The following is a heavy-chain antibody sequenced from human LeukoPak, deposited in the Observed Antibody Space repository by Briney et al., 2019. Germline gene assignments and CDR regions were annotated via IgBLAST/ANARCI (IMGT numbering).Heavy chain of an antibody. CDR1: GGSISSYY. J-gene: IGHJ6*03. CDR3: ARGVADYDFWSGHPLYYYYMDV. D-gene: IGHD3-3*01. V-gene: IGHV4-59*01. CDR2: IYYSGST. Sequence: SETLSLTCTVSGGSISSYYWSWIRQPPGKGLEWIGYIYYSGSTNYNPSLKSRVTISVDTSKNQFSLKLSSVTAADTAVYYCARGVADYDFWSGHPLYYYYMDVWGKGTTVTVSS.